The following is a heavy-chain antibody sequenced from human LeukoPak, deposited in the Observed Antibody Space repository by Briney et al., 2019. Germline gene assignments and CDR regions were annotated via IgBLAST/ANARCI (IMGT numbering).Heavy chain of an antibody. D-gene: IGHD3-10*01. J-gene: IGHJ4*02. V-gene: IGHV3-30-3*01. Sequence: PGGSLRLSCAASGFXFSSYAMHWVRQAPGKGLEWVAVISYDGSNKYYADSVKGRFTISRDNSKNTLYLQMNSLRAEDTAVYYCARDRGSGIGYFDYWGQGTLVTVSS. CDR3: ARDRGSGIGYFDY. CDR2: ISYDGSNK. CDR1: GFXFSSYA.